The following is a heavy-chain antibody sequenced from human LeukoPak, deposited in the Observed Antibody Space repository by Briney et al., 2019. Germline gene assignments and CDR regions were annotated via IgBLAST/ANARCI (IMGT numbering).Heavy chain of an antibody. CDR2: INHSGST. CDR3: ARRGIEYYYGSGRSWFDP. Sequence: SETLSLTCAVYGGSFSGYYWSWIRQPPGKGLEWIGEINHSGSTNYNPSLKSRATISVDTSKNQFSLKLSSVTAADTAVYYCARRGIEYYYGSGRSWFDPWGQGTLVTVSS. D-gene: IGHD3-10*01. CDR1: GGSFSGYY. V-gene: IGHV4-34*01. J-gene: IGHJ5*02.